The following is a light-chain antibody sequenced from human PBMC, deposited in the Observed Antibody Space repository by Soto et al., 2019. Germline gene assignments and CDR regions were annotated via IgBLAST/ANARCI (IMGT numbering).Light chain of an antibody. Sequence: QSALTQPASVSGSPGQSVTISCTGTSSDVGSYNLVSWYQQHPGKAPKLMIYEGSKLPSGISNRFSGSKSGNTASLTIAGLQAEDEGEYYCSSYADSNTIHVLGSGTKVTVL. CDR1: SSDVGSYNL. CDR2: EGS. V-gene: IGLV2-23*01. CDR3: SSYADSNTIHV. J-gene: IGLJ1*01.